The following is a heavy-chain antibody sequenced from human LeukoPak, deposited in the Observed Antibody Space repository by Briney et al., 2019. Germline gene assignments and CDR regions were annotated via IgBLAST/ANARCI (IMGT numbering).Heavy chain of an antibody. CDR2: ISGGGGST. V-gene: IGHV3-23*01. CDR1: GFTFSDAW. D-gene: IGHD1-26*01. Sequence: GGSLRLSCAASGFTFSDAWMSWVRQAPGKGLEWVSAISGGGGSTYYADSVKGRCTISKDNSKNTLYVQMNSLRAEDTAVYYCARAYSGSLTTFDIWGQGTMVTVSS. CDR3: ARAYSGSLTTFDI. J-gene: IGHJ3*02.